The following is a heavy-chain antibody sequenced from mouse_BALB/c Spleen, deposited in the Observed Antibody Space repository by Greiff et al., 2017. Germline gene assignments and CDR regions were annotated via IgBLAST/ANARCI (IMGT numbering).Heavy chain of an antibody. CDR2: IRLKSNNYAT. CDR1: GFTFSNYW. CDR3: TRGYYGSSYYFDY. Sequence: EVKVVESGGGLVQPGGSMKLSCVASGFTFSNYWMNWVRQSPEKGLEWVAEIRLKSNNYATHYAESVKGRFTISRDDSKSSVYLQMNNLRAEDTGIYYCTRGYYGSSYYFDYWGQGTTLTVSS. V-gene: IGHV6-6*02. D-gene: IGHD1-1*01. J-gene: IGHJ2*01.